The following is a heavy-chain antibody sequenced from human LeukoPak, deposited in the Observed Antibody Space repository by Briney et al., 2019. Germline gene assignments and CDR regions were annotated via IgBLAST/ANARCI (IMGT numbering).Heavy chain of an antibody. CDR3: ARGGYSSSWYLGGY. CDR2: ISYDGSNK. V-gene: IGHV3-30*04. D-gene: IGHD6-13*01. CDR1: GFTFSSYA. Sequence: GGSLRLSCAASGFTFSSYAMHWVRQAPGKGLEWVAVISYDGSNKYYADSVKGRFTISRDNSKNTLYLQMNSLRAEDTAVYYCARGGYSSSWYLGGYWGQGTLVTVSS. J-gene: IGHJ4*02.